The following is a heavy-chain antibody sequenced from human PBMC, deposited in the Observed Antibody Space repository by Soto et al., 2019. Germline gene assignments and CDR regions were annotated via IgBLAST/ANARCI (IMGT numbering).Heavy chain of an antibody. CDR2: IYYSGST. D-gene: IGHD6-6*01. V-gene: IGHV4-31*03. CDR3: ARDRHNNFFDP. J-gene: IGHJ5*02. CDR1: GASMSSGGYY. Sequence: QVQLQESGPGLVKPSQTLSLTCTVSGASMSSGGYYWTWIRQSPGKGLEWIGYIYYSGSTYYNPSLESRVAISLDTSRSQFSLTQHSVTAADTAIYYCARDRHNNFFDPWGQGTLVTVSS.